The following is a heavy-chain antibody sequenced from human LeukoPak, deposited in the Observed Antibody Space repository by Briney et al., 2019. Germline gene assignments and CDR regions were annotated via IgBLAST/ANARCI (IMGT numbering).Heavy chain of an antibody. Sequence: GRSLRLSCAASEFTFSHHAMHWVRQAPGKGLEWVAVISYDGSNKYHADSVKGRFIISRDNSKNTLYLQMNSLRAEDTAVYYCAKLGQYYYGSGSYLFDYWGQGTLVTVSS. CDR1: EFTFSHHA. V-gene: IGHV3-30*04. J-gene: IGHJ4*02. CDR2: ISYDGSNK. CDR3: AKLGQYYYGSGSYLFDY. D-gene: IGHD3-10*01.